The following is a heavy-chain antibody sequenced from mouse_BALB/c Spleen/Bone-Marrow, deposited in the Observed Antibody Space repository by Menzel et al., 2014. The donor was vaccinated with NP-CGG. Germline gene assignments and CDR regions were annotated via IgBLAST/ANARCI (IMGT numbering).Heavy chain of an antibody. D-gene: IGHD1-1*01. Sequence: QVQLQQSGPELAKSGASVKISCKASGYVFSSSWMNWVKQRPGQGLEWIGRIYPGDGDTNYNGKFKGKATLTADKSSSTAYMQLSNLTAVDSAVYSCARTYGSSFFAYWGQGTLVTVSA. J-gene: IGHJ3*01. CDR3: ARTYGSSFFAY. CDR2: IYPGDGDT. V-gene: IGHV1-82*01. CDR1: GYVFSSSW.